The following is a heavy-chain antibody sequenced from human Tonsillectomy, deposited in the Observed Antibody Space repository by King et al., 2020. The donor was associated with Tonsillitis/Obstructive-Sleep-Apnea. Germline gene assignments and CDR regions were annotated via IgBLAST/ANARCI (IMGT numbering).Heavy chain of an antibody. CDR1: GYTFTGHY. V-gene: IGHV1-2*06. Sequence: QLVQSGADVKKPGASVKVSCKASGYTFTGHYMHWARQAPGQGLEWMGRINPRSGGTDYAQKFQGRVTMTRDTSLSTAFMELSNLKSDDTAVYYCARDNGLGVTTIWFDPWGQGTLVTVSS. J-gene: IGHJ5*02. CDR3: ARDNGLGVTTIWFDP. CDR2: INPRSGGT. D-gene: IGHD4-11*01.